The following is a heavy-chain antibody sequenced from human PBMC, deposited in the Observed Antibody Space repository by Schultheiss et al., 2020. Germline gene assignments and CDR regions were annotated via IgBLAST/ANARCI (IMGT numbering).Heavy chain of an antibody. V-gene: IGHV5-51*01. J-gene: IGHJ6*02. CDR2: IYPGDSDT. D-gene: IGHD2-15*01. CDR1: GYSFTSYW. CDR3: ARHYCSGGSCYYYAMDV. Sequence: GESLQISCKGSGYSFTSYWIGWVRQMPGKGLEWMGIIYPGDSDTRYSPSFQGQVTISADKSIRTAYLQWSSLRASDTAMYYCARHYCSGGSCYYYAMDVWGPGNTGTVPS.